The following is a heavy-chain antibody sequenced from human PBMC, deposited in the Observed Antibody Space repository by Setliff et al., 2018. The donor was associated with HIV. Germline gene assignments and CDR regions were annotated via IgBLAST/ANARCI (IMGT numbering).Heavy chain of an antibody. D-gene: IGHD5-18*01. J-gene: IGHJ5*02. CDR1: GPSIITTDYY. V-gene: IGHV4-61*05. CDR2: IYFSGST. CDR3: ARRGAAMVLNWFDP. Sequence: TSETLSLTCSFSGPSIITTDYYWAWVRQPPGKGLEWIGSIYFSGSTNYNPSLKSRVTISVDTSKNQFSLKLSSVTAANTAVYYCARRGAAMVLNWFDPWGQGTLVTVSS.